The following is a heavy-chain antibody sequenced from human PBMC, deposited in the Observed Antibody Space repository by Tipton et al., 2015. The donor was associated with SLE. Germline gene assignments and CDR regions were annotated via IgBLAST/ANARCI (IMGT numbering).Heavy chain of an antibody. CDR1: GGSISSSSYY. CDR2: IYYSGST. D-gene: IGHD6-13*01. V-gene: IGHV4-39*07. CDR3: AREEEWQQLVQLYFDL. J-gene: IGHJ2*01. Sequence: TLSLTCTVSGGSISSSSYYWGWIRQPPGKELEWIGSIYYSGSTYYNPSLKSRVTISVDTSKNQFSLKLSSVTAADTAVYYCAREEEWQQLVQLYFDLWGRGTLVTVSS.